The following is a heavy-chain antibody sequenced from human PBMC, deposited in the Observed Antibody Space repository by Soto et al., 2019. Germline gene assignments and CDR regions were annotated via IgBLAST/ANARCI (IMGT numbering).Heavy chain of an antibody. Sequence: GAPVKVSCKASGYTFTSYGISWVRQAPGQGLEWMGWISAYNGNTNYAQKLQGRVTMTTDTSTSTAYMELRSLSSDDTAMYYCVLAHMVFRWGEGTLITVSS. V-gene: IGHV1-18*01. D-gene: IGHD2-8*01. CDR1: GYTFTSYG. CDR3: VLAHMVFR. CDR2: ISAYNGNT. J-gene: IGHJ4*02.